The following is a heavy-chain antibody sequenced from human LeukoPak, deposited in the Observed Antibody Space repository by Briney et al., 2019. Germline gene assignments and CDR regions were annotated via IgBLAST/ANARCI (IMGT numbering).Heavy chain of an antibody. J-gene: IGHJ4*02. V-gene: IGHV1-69*13. CDR2: IIPIFGTG. Sequence: SVKVSCKTSGGTFSTYAISWVRQAPGQGLEWMGGIIPIFGTGNYAQKFQGRVTITADESTGTAYMELSSLRSEDTAVYYCARGLGDSSGYYYSDYWGQGTLVTVSS. CDR3: ARGLGDSSGYYYSDY. CDR1: GGTFSTYA. D-gene: IGHD3-22*01.